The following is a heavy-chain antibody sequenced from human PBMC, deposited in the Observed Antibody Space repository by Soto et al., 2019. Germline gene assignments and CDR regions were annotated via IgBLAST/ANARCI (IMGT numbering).Heavy chain of an antibody. CDR3: ARETDYTGYDLDY. Sequence: GGSLRLSCAASGLTFSTYNMDGVRQAPGKGLEWVSSISSSGRYIHYADSVKGRFTISRDNANNSLYLQMNSLRAEDTAVYYCARETDYTGYDLDYWGQGTLVTVSS. CDR2: ISSSGRYI. CDR1: GLTFSTYN. J-gene: IGHJ4*02. V-gene: IGHV3-21*01. D-gene: IGHD5-12*01.